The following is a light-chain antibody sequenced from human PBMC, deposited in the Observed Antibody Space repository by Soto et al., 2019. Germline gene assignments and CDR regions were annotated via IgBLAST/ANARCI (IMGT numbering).Light chain of an antibody. Sequence: QSVLTQPPSASGTPGQRVTISCSGSYPNIGSNYVYWYEQLPGTAPKLLIYRNDQRPSGVPDRISGSRSGTSASLAISGLRSEDEADYYCATWDDSLSAVVFGGGTKLTVL. CDR3: ATWDDSLSAVV. CDR1: YPNIGSNY. V-gene: IGLV1-47*01. CDR2: RND. J-gene: IGLJ2*01.